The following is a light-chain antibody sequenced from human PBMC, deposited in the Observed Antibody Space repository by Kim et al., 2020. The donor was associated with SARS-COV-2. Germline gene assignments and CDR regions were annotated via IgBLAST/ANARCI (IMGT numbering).Light chain of an antibody. CDR2: DAS. CDR1: QSIRRW. Sequence: SASVGDRVTMTCRASQSIRRWLAWYQQKPRQAPKLLIYDASSLEDGVPSRFSGSGSGTEFTLTVSSLHPDDFATYYSQQYSNYVYTFGQGTKLEI. J-gene: IGKJ2*01. V-gene: IGKV1-5*01. CDR3: QQYSNYVYT.